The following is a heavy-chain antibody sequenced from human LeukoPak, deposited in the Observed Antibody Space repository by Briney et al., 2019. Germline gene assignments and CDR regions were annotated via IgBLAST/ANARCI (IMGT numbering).Heavy chain of an antibody. CDR3: AKFEGATIPGWFNDY. Sequence: GGSLRLSCAASEFIFSDYAMGWVRQAPGKGLEWVATIDKTTYPTFYADSVKGLFTLSRDNSKHTLYLQMNSLRTDDTAVYFCAKFEGATIPGWFNDYWGQGILVTVSS. D-gene: IGHD6-19*01. J-gene: IGHJ4*02. V-gene: IGHV3-23*05. CDR1: EFIFSDYA. CDR2: IDKTTYPT.